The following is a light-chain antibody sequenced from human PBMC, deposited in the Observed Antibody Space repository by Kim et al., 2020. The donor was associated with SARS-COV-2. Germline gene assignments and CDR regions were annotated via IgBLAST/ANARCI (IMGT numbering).Light chain of an antibody. V-gene: IGLV2-8*01. CDR1: SSDIGAYKY. CDR3: SSYAGSNNYV. J-gene: IGLJ1*01. CDR2: EVS. Sequence: GQSVTIYCTGTSSDIGAYKYVSWYQQHPGKAPKLLIHEVSKRPSGVPDRFSGSKSANTASLTVSGLQTEDEADYYCSSYAGSNNYVFGTGTKVTVL.